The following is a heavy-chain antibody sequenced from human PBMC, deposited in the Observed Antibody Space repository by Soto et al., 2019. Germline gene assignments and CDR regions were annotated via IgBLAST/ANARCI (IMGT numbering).Heavy chain of an antibody. V-gene: IGHV1-2*04. CDR2: INPNSGGT. CDR1: GYTFTGYY. J-gene: IGHJ6*02. CDR3: ARPYCGGDCSTSLYGMDV. D-gene: IGHD2-21*02. Sequence: GASVKVPCKASGYTFTGYYMHWVRQAPGQGLEWMGWINPNSGGTNYAQKSQGWVTMTRDTSISTAYMELSRLRSDDTAVYYCARPYCGGDCSTSLYGMDVWGQGTLVTVSS.